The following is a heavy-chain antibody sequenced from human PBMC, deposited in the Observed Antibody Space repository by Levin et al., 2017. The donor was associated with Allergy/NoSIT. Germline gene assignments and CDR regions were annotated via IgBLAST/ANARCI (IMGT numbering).Heavy chain of an antibody. Sequence: GGSLRLSCAASGILFSSYDMNWVRQAPGKGLEWVSSISAGGNYIYYADSVKGRFTISRDNAKNSLFLQMNSLRAEDTAVYYCAGLAMYPYDRSALDYLYYAMDVWGQGTTVTVSS. D-gene: IGHD3-22*01. CDR1: GILFSSYD. J-gene: IGHJ6*02. V-gene: IGHV3-21*01. CDR3: AGLAMYPYDRSALDYLYYAMDV. CDR2: ISAGGNYI.